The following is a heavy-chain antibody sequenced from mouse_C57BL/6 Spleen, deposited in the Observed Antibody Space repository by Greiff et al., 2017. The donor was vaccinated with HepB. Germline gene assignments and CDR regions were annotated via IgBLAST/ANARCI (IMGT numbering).Heavy chain of an antibody. Sequence: QVTLKVSGPGILQSSQTLSLTCSFSGFSLSTSGMGVSWIRQPSGKGLVWLAHIYWDDDKRYNPSLKSRLTISKDTSRNQVFLKITSVDTADTATYYCARSQIYYYGSSHYYAMDYWGQGTSVTVSS. D-gene: IGHD1-1*01. CDR2: IYWDDDK. CDR1: GFSLSTSGMG. J-gene: IGHJ4*01. V-gene: IGHV8-12*01. CDR3: ARSQIYYYGSSHYYAMDY.